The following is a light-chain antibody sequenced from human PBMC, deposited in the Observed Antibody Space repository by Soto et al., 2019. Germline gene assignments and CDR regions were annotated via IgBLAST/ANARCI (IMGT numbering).Light chain of an antibody. CDR1: QSLLHFNGYNY. V-gene: IGKV2-28*01. CDR2: LGS. J-gene: IGKJ5*01. CDR3: MQALQTPIT. Sequence: DIVMTQSPLSLPVTPGEAASISCRSSQSLLHFNGYNYLDWYLQKPGQSPQVLIYLGSNRASGVPDRFSGSGSGTDFTLKISRVEAEDVGVYYCMQALQTPITFGQGTRLENK.